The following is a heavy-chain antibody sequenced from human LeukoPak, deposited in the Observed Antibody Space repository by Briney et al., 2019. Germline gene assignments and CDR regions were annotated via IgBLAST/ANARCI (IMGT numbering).Heavy chain of an antibody. V-gene: IGHV2-5*01. J-gene: IGHJ4*01. CDR1: GFSLSTTGVG. Sequence: SRPTLVNSTQTLTLTCTFSGFSLSTTGVGVGWSRQPPGKALEWLAVIYWNNDKRYSPSLRSRLTITKDTSKNQVVLTMTNMDPVDTATYYCAHTTLGYFCSSTSCYSYFDYWGHGTLVTVSS. D-gene: IGHD2-2*02. CDR3: AHTTLGYFCSSTSCYSYFDY. CDR2: IYWNNDK.